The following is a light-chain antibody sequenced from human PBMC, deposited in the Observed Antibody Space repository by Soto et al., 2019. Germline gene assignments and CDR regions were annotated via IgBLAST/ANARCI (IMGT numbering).Light chain of an antibody. J-gene: IGKJ1*01. CDR1: QSVSSN. V-gene: IGKV3-15*01. Sequence: EIVMTQSPATLSVSPGEIATLSFRASQSVSSNLAWYQQKPGQAPRLLIYDASARAAGVPARFSGSGAGTDFTLTISRPQPEDFAVYYCQQYYRSPETFGQGTKVDIK. CDR3: QQYYRSPET. CDR2: DAS.